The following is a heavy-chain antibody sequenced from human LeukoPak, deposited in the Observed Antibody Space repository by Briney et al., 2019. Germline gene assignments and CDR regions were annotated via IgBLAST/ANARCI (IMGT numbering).Heavy chain of an antibody. CDR2: IYHSGST. CDR1: GGPISGYY. CDR3: ARVRAVAGTPFDY. V-gene: IGHV4-38-2*02. D-gene: IGHD6-19*01. Sequence: SETLSLTCTVSGGPISGYYWNWIRQPPGKGLEWIGSIYHSGSTYYNPPLKSRVTISLDTSKNQFSLKVRSVTAADTAVCFCARVRAVAGTPFDYWGQGTLVTVSS. J-gene: IGHJ4*02.